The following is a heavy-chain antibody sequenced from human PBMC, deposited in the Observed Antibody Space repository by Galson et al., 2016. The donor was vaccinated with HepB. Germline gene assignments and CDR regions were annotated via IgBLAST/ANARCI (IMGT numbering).Heavy chain of an antibody. D-gene: IGHD1-7*01. CDR3: ATHKTGPTGSPFDY. CDR2: IHYGGTT. J-gene: IGHJ4*02. Sequence: GWIRQPPGQGLEWIGSIHYGGTTQYNPSLKSRVTMTVDTSKNQFSLNLGSVTAADTAFYYCATHKTGPTGSPFDYWGQGALVTVSS. V-gene: IGHV4-39*01.